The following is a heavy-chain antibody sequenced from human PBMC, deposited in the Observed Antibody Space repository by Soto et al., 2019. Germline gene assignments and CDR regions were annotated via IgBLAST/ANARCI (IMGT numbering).Heavy chain of an antibody. CDR1: GDSVSSNSAA. CDR2: TYYRSKWYN. V-gene: IGHV6-1*01. D-gene: IGHD3-3*01. CDR3: AIFPIFGVVIKWYYYYGMDV. Sequence: SQTLSLTCAISGDSVSSNSAAWNWIRQSPSRGLEWLGRTYYRSKWYNDYAVSVKSRITINPDTSKNQFSLQLNSVTPEDTAVYYCAIFPIFGVVIKWYYYYGMDVWGQGTTVTVSS. J-gene: IGHJ6*02.